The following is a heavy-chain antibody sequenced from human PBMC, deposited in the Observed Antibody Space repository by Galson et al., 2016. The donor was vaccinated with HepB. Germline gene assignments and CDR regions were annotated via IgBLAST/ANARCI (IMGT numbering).Heavy chain of an antibody. CDR1: GYTLNNYA. CDR3: ARNLLGGAEFDY. CDR2: INTDNGNT. Sequence: SVKVSCKASGYTLNNYAIHWVRQAPGQRLEWMGWINTDNGNTQYSKKFQDRVTITWDTFASTPYMEMSSLRSEDTAVNYCARNLLGGAEFDYWGQGTLVPVSS. V-gene: IGHV1-3*04. D-gene: IGHD3-16*01. J-gene: IGHJ4*02.